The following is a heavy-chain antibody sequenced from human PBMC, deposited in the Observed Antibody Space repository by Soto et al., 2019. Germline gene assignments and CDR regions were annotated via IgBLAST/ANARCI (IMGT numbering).Heavy chain of an antibody. CDR2: FNPKDKTT. V-gene: IGHV1-46*04. D-gene: IGHD3-10*01. Sequence: QVHLVQSGAEVKTPGASVKVSCRPSGYSFSDYYLHWVRQAPGQGLEWMGVFNPKDKTTTYAQKLQGRVTITTDASTSTVYMELTSLRSEDTAVYYCATGRGWFDFWGQGTLVTVSS. J-gene: IGHJ5*01. CDR3: ATGRGWFDF. CDR1: GYSFSDYY.